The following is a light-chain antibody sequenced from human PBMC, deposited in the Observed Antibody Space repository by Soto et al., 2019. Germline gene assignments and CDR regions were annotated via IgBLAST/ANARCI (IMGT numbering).Light chain of an antibody. CDR2: DTC. CDR1: TGAVTSGHY. V-gene: IGLV7-46*01. J-gene: IGLJ3*02. CDR3: LLSYSGARV. Sequence: QAVVTQEPSLTVSPGGTVTLTCGSSTGAVTSGHYPYWFQQKPGQAPRTLIYDTCNKHSWTPARFSGSLLGGKAALTLSGAQPEDEAEYYCLLSYSGARVFGGGTKVTVL.